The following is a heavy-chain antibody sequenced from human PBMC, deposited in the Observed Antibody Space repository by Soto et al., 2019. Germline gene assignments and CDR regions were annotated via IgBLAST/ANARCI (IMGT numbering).Heavy chain of an antibody. CDR2: IYYSGST. V-gene: IGHV4-59*08. J-gene: IGHJ4*02. D-gene: IGHD4-17*01. Sequence: SETLSLTCTVSGGSISSYYWSWIRQPPGKGLEWIGYIYYSGSTNYNPSLKCRVTISVDTSKNQSSLKLSSVTAADTAVYYCASTTGDDYGDYVVDYWGQGTLVTVSS. CDR1: GGSISSYY. CDR3: ASTTGDDYGDYVVDY.